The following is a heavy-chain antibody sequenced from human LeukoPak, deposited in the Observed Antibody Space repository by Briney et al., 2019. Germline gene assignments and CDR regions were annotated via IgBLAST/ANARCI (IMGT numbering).Heavy chain of an antibody. CDR2: IWYDGSNK. D-gene: IGHD6-19*01. V-gene: IGHV3-33*01. CDR3: ARDLAVAGNDDAFDI. J-gene: IGHJ3*02. CDR1: GFTFSSYG. Sequence: GGSLRLSCAASGFTFSSYGMHWVRQAPGKGLEWVAVIWYDGSNKYYADSVKGRFTISRDNSKNTLYLQMNSLRAEDTAVYYCARDLAVAGNDDAFDIWGQGTMVTVSS.